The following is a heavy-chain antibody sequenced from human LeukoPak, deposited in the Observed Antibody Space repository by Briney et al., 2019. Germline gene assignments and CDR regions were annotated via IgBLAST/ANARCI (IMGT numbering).Heavy chain of an antibody. CDR1: GFTFDDYA. CDR2: ISGDGGST. J-gene: IGHJ4*02. CDR3: AKSAAAAFDY. D-gene: IGHD2-2*01. V-gene: IGHV3-43*02. Sequence: GGSLRLSCAASGFTFDDYAMHWVRQAPGKVLELVSLISGDGGSTYYADSVKGRFTISRDNSKNSLYLQMNSLRTEDTALYYCAKSAAAAFDYWGQGTLVTVSS.